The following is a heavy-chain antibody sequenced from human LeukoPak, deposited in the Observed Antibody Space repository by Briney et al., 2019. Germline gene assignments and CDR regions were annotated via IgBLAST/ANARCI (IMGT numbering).Heavy chain of an antibody. Sequence: ASVKVTFKSSGYTFTSYGISWVRQPPGQGLEGMGWISAYNGNTNYAQKLQGRVTMTTDTSTSTAYIELRSLRSDDTAVYYCARDRSIAAAGRGDYWGQGTLVTVSS. CDR1: GYTFTSYG. J-gene: IGHJ4*02. D-gene: IGHD6-13*01. CDR3: ARDRSIAAAGRGDY. CDR2: ISAYNGNT. V-gene: IGHV1-18*01.